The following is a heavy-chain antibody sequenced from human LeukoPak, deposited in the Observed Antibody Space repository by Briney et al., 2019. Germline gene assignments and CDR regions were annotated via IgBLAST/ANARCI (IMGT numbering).Heavy chain of an antibody. CDR2: INHSGST. J-gene: IGHJ4*02. Sequence: PSETLSLTCAVYGGSFSGYYWSWIRQPPGKGLEWIGEINHSGSTNYNPSLKSRVTISVDTSKNQFSLKLSSVTAADTAVYYCASVMVRGVGYWGQGTLVTVSS. D-gene: IGHD3-10*01. V-gene: IGHV4-34*01. CDR3: ASVMVRGVGY. CDR1: GGSFSGYY.